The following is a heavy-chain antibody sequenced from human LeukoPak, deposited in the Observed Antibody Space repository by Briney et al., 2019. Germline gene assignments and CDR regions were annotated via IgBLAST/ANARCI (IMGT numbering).Heavy chain of an antibody. D-gene: IGHD6-6*01. V-gene: IGHV3-30*02. CDR2: IRYDGSNK. CDR3: AKTAARTYYFDY. J-gene: IGHJ4*02. CDR1: GFTFSSYG. Sequence: SGGSLRLSCAASGFTFSSYGMHWVRQAPGKGLEWVAFIRYDGSNKYYADSVKGRFTISRDNSKNTLYLQMNSLRAEDTAVYYCAKTAARTYYFDYWGQGTLVTVSS.